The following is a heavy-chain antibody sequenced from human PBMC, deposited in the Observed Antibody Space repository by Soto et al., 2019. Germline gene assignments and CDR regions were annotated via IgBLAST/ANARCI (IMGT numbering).Heavy chain of an antibody. D-gene: IGHD3-10*01. Sequence: VQLVESGGGLVQPGGSLRLSCAASGFTFSTYWMHWVRQAPGKGLVWVSRINGDESHINYADSVAGRFTVSRDNAKNTLYLQINSLRDEDTAVYYCARVALRAYYLDYWGQGALVTVSS. CDR3: ARVALRAYYLDY. CDR2: INGDESHI. J-gene: IGHJ4*02. V-gene: IGHV3-74*01. CDR1: GFTFSTYW.